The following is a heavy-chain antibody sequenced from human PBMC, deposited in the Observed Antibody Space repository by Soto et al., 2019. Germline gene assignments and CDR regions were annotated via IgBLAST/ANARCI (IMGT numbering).Heavy chain of an antibody. Sequence: PSETLSLTCAVYGGSFSGYFWTWIRQPPGKGLEWIGEINDSGSTNYNPSLKSRVTISVDTSKNQFSLKLSSVTAADTAVYYCARGLTLGYCSGTSCYNWLDPWGQGTLVTVSS. J-gene: IGHJ5*02. CDR1: GGSFSGYF. CDR3: ARGLTLGYCSGTSCYNWLDP. D-gene: IGHD2-2*01. V-gene: IGHV4-34*01. CDR2: INDSGST.